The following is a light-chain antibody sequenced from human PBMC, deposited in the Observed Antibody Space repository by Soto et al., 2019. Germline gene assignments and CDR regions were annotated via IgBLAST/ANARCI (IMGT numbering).Light chain of an antibody. Sequence: DIQMSQSPSSLSASVGDSVTITCRASETIIDYLNWYQQQPGEAPKLLIFSASSLHSGVPSRFRGSGSGTHFTLTISSLQPEDFATYFCQQSFSAPRTFGQGTKLQVK. J-gene: IGKJ2*01. CDR1: ETIIDY. CDR2: SAS. V-gene: IGKV1-39*01. CDR3: QQSFSAPRT.